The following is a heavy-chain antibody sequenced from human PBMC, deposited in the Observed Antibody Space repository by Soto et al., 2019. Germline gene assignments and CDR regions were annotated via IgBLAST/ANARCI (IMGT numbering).Heavy chain of an antibody. CDR2: IYHSGST. CDR1: GGSISSGGYS. V-gene: IGHV4-30-2*01. J-gene: IGHJ4*02. CDR3: ARGPPLGY. Sequence: PSETLSLTCAVSGGSISSGGYSWSWIRQPPGKGLEWIGYIYHSGSTYYNPSLKSRVTISVDRSKNQSSLKLSSVTAADTAVYYCARGPPLGYWGQGTLVTVSS.